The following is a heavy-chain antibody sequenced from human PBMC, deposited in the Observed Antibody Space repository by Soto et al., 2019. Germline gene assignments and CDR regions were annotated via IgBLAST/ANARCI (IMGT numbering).Heavy chain of an antibody. V-gene: IGHV3-11*01. J-gene: IGHJ6*03. Sequence: GSLRLSCAASGFSFSDYYMSWIRQAPGKGLEWVSYISPSGSTIYYADSVKGRFTISRDNAKNSLSLQMNSLRAEDTAVYYCFSLRYSYYYMDVWGKGTTVTVSS. CDR3: FSLRYSYYYMDV. CDR1: GFSFSDYY. CDR2: ISPSGSTI.